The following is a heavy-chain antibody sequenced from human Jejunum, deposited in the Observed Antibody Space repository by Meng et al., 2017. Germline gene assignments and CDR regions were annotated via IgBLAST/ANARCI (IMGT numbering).Heavy chain of an antibody. V-gene: IGHV4-39*01. CDR2: VFYSGTT. J-gene: IGHJ4*02. CDR3: ARLANSSPDY. Sequence: QLQLQESGPGLVKPSETPSLTCTVSGGSISSRSYYWGWIRQPPGKGLEWIASVFYSGTTYYNPSLQSRVTISIDTSKNQFSMRLTSVTATDTSVYYCARLANSSPDYWGRGTLVTVSS. CDR1: GGSISSRSYY. D-gene: IGHD6-13*01.